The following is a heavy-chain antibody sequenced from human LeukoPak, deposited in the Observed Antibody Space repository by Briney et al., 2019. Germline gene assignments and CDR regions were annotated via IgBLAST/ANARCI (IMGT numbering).Heavy chain of an antibody. V-gene: IGHV4-59*01. CDR1: GGSISSYY. J-gene: IGHJ6*03. Sequence: TSETLSLTCTVSGGSISSYYWSWTRQPPGRGLEWIGYIYYSGSTNYNPSLKSRVTISVDTSKNQFSLKLSSVTAADTAVYYCARTDPWGSYGYMDVWGKGTMVTVSS. CDR3: ARTDPWGSYGYMDV. CDR2: IYYSGST. D-gene: IGHD1-26*01.